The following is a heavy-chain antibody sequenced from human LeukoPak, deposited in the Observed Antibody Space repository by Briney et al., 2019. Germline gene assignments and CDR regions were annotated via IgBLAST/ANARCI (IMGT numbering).Heavy chain of an antibody. CDR2: INPNSGGT. CDR3: ARGGGALYYYDSSGYLGNY. CDR1: GYTFTGYY. J-gene: IGHJ4*02. Sequence: APVKVSCKASGYTFTGYYMHWVRQAPGQGLEWMGWINPNSGGTNYAQKFQGRVTMTRDTSISTAYMELSRLRSDDTAVYYCARGGGALYYYDSSGYLGNYWGQGTLVTVSS. V-gene: IGHV1-2*02. D-gene: IGHD3-22*01.